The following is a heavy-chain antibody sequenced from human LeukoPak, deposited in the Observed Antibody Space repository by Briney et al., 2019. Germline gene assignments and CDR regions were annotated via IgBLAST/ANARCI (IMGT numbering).Heavy chain of an antibody. V-gene: IGHV1-2*02. CDR3: ARGSIVGATFDY. D-gene: IGHD1-26*01. CDR2: IKPNSGGT. J-gene: IGHJ4*02. CDR1: GYTFTGYY. Sequence: ASVKVSCKASGYTFTGYYIHWVRQAPGQGLEWMGWIKPNSGGTNYAQKFQGRVTMTRDTSISTAYMELSRLRSDDTAVYYCARGSIVGATFDYWGQGTLVTVSS.